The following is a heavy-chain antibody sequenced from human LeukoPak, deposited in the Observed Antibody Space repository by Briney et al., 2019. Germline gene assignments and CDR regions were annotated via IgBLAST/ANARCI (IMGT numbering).Heavy chain of an antibody. D-gene: IGHD1-1*01. V-gene: IGHV3-23*01. CDR1: GFTFNTYA. J-gene: IGHJ3*02. CDR3: AKCWNDARVFDI. CDR2: VSASGGDK. Sequence: GGSLRLSCAASGFTFNTYAMSWVRQAPGKGLEWVSDVSASGGDKYYADSVKGRFTISRDTSKNTLYLHMNSLSVEDTAVYYCAKCWNDARVFDIWGQGTMVTVSS.